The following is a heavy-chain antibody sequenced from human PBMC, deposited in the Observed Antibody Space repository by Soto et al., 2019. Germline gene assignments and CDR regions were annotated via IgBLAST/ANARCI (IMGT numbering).Heavy chain of an antibody. CDR2: INPNSGGT. CDR1: GYTFTVYY. Sequence: ASVKVSCKASGYTFTVYYMHCVRQAPGQGLDWMGWINPNSGGTNYAQKFQGWVTMTRDTSISTAYMELSRLRSDDTAVYYCARDRIGGMDVWGQGTTVTVSS. CDR3: ARDRIGGMDV. J-gene: IGHJ6*02. D-gene: IGHD2-15*01. V-gene: IGHV1-2*04.